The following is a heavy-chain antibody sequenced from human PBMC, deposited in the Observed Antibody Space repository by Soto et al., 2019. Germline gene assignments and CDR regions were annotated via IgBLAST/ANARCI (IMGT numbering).Heavy chain of an antibody. CDR1: GFIFEDYD. Sequence: HPGGSLRLSCVASGFIFEDYDMHWVRQVPGKGLEWVSSISSNSGAIKYADSLKGRFTLSRDNAKNSMYLEMSSLRLEDTAFYFCVKGTFSSSKVIFDYWGQGTLVTVSS. V-gene: IGHV3-9*01. J-gene: IGHJ4*02. D-gene: IGHD6-6*01. CDR3: VKGTFSSSKVIFDY. CDR2: ISSNSGAI.